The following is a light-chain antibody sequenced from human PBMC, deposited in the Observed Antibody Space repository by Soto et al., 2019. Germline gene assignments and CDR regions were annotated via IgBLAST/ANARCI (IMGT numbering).Light chain of an antibody. V-gene: IGKV1-9*01. J-gene: IGKJ1*01. CDR2: AAS. CDR3: QQYDSYS. CDR1: QGISSY. Sequence: IQLTQSPSSLSTSVRDRVTITCRASQGISSYLALYQQKPGKAPKLLMYAASTLQSGVPARFSGSGSGTDFTLTISSLQSEDFAVYYCQQYDSYSFGQGTKVDIK.